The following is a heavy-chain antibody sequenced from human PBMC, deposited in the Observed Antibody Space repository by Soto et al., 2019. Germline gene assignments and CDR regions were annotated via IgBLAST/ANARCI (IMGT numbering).Heavy chain of an antibody. V-gene: IGHV3-23*01. CDR1: GFTFSTYA. D-gene: IGHD4-17*01. J-gene: IGHJ3*02. Sequence: EVQLLESGGGLVQPGGSLRLSCAASGFTFSTYAMIWVRQAPGKGLEWVSGISERGDSTYYADSVKGRFTISRDNSKNTLYLQMNSLRAEDTAVYYCAKVGMTTVTTWGVDASDIWGQGTMVTVSS. CDR2: ISERGDST. CDR3: AKVGMTTVTTWGVDASDI.